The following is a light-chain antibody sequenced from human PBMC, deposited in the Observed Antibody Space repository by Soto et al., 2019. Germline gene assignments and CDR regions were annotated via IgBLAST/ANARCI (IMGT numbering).Light chain of an antibody. CDR2: DAS. CDR3: QQYKNWPPVYS. J-gene: IGKJ2*03. V-gene: IGKV3D-15*01. CDR1: QSVNRK. Sequence: EIVLTQSPATLPVSPGERATLSCRASQSVNRKLAWYQQRPGQAPRLLIYDASIRATGIPARFSGSGSGTEFNLTISSLQSEDFAVYYCQQYKNWPPVYSFGQGTKLDIK.